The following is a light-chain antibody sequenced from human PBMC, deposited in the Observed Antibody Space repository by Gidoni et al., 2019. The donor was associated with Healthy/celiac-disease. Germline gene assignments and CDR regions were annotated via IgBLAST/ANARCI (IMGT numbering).Light chain of an antibody. CDR3: SSYTSSSTLHV. V-gene: IGLV2-14*01. Sequence: QSALTQPASVSGSPGQSITISCTGTSSDVGGYNYVSWYQQHPGKAPKLMIYEVSNRPSGVSNRFSGSKSGNTASPTISGLQAEDEADYYCSSYTSSSTLHVFGTGTKVTVL. CDR2: EVS. CDR1: SSDVGGYNY. J-gene: IGLJ1*01.